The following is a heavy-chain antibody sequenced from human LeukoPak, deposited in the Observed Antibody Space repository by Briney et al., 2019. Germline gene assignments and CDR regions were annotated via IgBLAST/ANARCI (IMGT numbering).Heavy chain of an antibody. Sequence: PGGSLRLSCTASGFTFSINDMHWVRQATGKGLEWVSGVGTVGDKYYADSVKGRFIISREDAKNSVYLQMNNLRAGETAVYYCARGGKTAMADYWGQGTLVTVSS. CDR2: VGTVGDK. CDR1: GFTFSIND. J-gene: IGHJ4*02. D-gene: IGHD5-18*01. CDR3: ARGGKTAMADY. V-gene: IGHV3-13*01.